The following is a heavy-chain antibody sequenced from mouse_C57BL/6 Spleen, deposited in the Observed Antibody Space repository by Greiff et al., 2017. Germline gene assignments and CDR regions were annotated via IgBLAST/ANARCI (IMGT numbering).Heavy chain of an antibody. D-gene: IGHD2-4*01. J-gene: IGHJ1*03. CDR3: AREDYDYDDWYFDV. Sequence: QVHVKQSGAELVKPGASVKISCKASGYAFSSYWMNWVKQRPGKGLEWIGQIYPGDGDTNYNGKFKGKATLTADKSSSTAYMQLSSLTSEDSAVYFCAREDYDYDDWYFDVWGTGTTVTVSS. V-gene: IGHV1-80*01. CDR2: IYPGDGDT. CDR1: GYAFSSYW.